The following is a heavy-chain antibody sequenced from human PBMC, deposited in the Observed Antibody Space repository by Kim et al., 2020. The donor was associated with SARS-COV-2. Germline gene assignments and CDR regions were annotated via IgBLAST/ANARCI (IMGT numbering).Heavy chain of an antibody. Sequence: GGSLRLSCAASGFTFSSYGMHWVRQAPGKGLEWVAVIWYDGSNKYYADSVKGRFTISRDNSKNTLYLQMNSLRAEDTAVYYCAKGDGPDKFSYFDYWGQGTLVTVSS. D-gene: IGHD3-3*01. V-gene: IGHV3-33*06. J-gene: IGHJ4*02. CDR2: IWYDGSNK. CDR1: GFTFSSYG. CDR3: AKGDGPDKFSYFDY.